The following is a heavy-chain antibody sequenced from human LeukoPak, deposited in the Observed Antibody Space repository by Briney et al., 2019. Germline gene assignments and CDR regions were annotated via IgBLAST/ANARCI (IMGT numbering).Heavy chain of an antibody. CDR2: INHSGST. V-gene: IGHV4-34*01. J-gene: IGHJ6*03. CDR3: ASVPAAILYYYYYYMDV. Sequence: SETLSLTCAVYGGSFSGYYWSWIHQPPGKGLEWIGEINHSGSTNYDPSLKSRVTISVDTSKNQFSLKLSSVTAADTAVYYCASVPAAILYYYYYYMDVWGKGTTVTVSS. D-gene: IGHD2-2*02. CDR1: GGSFSGYY.